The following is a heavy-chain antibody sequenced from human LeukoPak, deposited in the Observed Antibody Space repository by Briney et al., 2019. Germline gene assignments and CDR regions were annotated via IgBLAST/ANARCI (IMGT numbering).Heavy chain of an antibody. D-gene: IGHD6-13*01. V-gene: IGHV3-23*01. Sequence: GGSLRLSCAASGFTFSSNTMSWVRQAPGRGLAGVSAIDGSGVTTFYADSVKGRFTISRDNSKNTLFLQMNSLRAEDTAIYYCTKRTPEYSSSWCLDYWGQGTLVTVSS. CDR2: IDGSGVTT. CDR1: GFTFSSNT. J-gene: IGHJ4*02. CDR3: TKRTPEYSSSWCLDY.